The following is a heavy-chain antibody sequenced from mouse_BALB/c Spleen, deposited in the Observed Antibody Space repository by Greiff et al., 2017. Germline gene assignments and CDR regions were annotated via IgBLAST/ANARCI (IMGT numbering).Heavy chain of an antibody. V-gene: IGHV14-4*02. Sequence: EVQLQQSGAELVRSGASVKLSCTASGFNIKDYYMHWVKQRPEQGLEWIGWIDPENGDTEYAPKFQGKATMTADTSSNTAYLQLSSLTSEDTAVYYCNPLWLRRFAYWGQGTLVTVSA. J-gene: IGHJ3*01. D-gene: IGHD2-2*01. CDR1: GFNIKDYY. CDR2: IDPENGDT. CDR3: NPLWLRRFAY.